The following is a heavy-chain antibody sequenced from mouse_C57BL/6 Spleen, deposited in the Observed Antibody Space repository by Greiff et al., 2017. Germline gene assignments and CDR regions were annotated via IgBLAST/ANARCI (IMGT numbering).Heavy chain of an antibody. D-gene: IGHD2-2*01. CDR1: GYTFTSYW. J-gene: IGHJ3*01. Sequence: QVQLQQPGAELVKPGASVKMSCKASGYTFTSYWITWVKQRPGQGLEWIGDIYPGSGSTNYNEKFKSKATLTVDTSSSTAYMQLSSLTSEDSAVYFCAIYYGYDGAWFVYWGQGTLGTVSA. V-gene: IGHV1-55*01. CDR2: IYPGSGST. CDR3: AIYYGYDGAWFVY.